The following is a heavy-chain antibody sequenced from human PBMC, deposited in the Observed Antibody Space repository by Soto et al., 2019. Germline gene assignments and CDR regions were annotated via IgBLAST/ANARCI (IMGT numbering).Heavy chain of an antibody. CDR2: INHSGST. V-gene: IGHV4-34*01. D-gene: IGHD3-16*02. J-gene: IGHJ5*02. CDR1: GGSFSGYY. CDR3: ARGSVRSYHWFDP. Sequence: SETLSLTCAVYGGSFSGYYWSWTRQPPGKGLEWIGEINHSGSTNYNPSLKSRVTISVDTSKNQFSLKLSSVTAADTAVYYCARGSVRSYHWFDPCGQGTLVTVSS.